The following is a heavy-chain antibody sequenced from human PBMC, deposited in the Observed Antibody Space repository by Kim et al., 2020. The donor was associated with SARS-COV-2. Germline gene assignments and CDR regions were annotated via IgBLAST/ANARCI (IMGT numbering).Heavy chain of an antibody. V-gene: IGHV5-51*01. Sequence: GESLKISCKGSGYSFTSYWIGWVRQMPGKGLEWMGIIYPGDSDTRYSPSFQGQVTISADKSISTAYLQWSSLKASDTAMYYCARHRSSDYGDSVWVIDAFDIWGQGTMVTVSS. CDR2: IYPGDSDT. CDR3: ARHRSSDYGDSVWVIDAFDI. J-gene: IGHJ3*02. CDR1: GYSFTSYW. D-gene: IGHD4-17*01.